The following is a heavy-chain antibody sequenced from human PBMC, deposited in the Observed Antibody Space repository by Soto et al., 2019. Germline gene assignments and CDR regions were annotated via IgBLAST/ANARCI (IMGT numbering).Heavy chain of an antibody. D-gene: IGHD2-2*01. CDR1: VFTFGDYA. J-gene: IGHJ3*02. CDR2: IRSKAYGGTT. V-gene: IGHV3-49*03. CDR3: TRGVVYLGAFDI. Sequence: SLRLSCTSSVFTFGDYAMSWFRQSPGKGLEWVGFIRSKAYGGTTEYAASVKGRFTISRDDSKSIAYLQMNSLKTEDTAVYYCTRGVVYLGAFDIWGQGTMVTVSS.